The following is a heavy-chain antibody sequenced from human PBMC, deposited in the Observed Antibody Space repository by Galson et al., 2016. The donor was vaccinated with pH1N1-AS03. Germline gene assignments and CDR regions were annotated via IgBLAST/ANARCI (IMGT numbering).Heavy chain of an antibody. CDR3: AKDRSSWPPGWGSVDS. V-gene: IGHV3-23*01. D-gene: IGHD6-13*01. CDR1: GFTFSSYG. Sequence: SLRLSCATSGFTFSSYGLTWVRQAPGKGLEWVSSISVTGGSTYYADSVTGRFTISRDHSKNTLYLQMSSLRAEDTAVYYCAKDRSSWPPGWGSVDSWGQGTLVTVSS. J-gene: IGHJ4*02. CDR2: ISVTGGST.